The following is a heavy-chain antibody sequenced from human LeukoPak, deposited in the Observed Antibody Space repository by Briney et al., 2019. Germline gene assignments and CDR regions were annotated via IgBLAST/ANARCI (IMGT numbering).Heavy chain of an antibody. CDR1: GFTFDDYG. Sequence: GGSLRLSCAASGFTFDDYGMRWVRQAPGKGLGWVPGINWNGGRTGYAASVKGRLTISRDNAKQSLYLQMNSLRAEDTALYYCARVAAGSGFDYYYYYMDVWGKGTTVTVSS. D-gene: IGHD3-3*01. CDR2: INWNGGRT. V-gene: IGHV3-20*04. J-gene: IGHJ6*03. CDR3: ARVAAGSGFDYYYYYMDV.